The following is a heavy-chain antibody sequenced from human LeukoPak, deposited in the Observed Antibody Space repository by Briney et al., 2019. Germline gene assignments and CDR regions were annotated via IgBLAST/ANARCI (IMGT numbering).Heavy chain of an antibody. CDR1: GYTFTNYG. CDR3: ARVKQLDEDYGDYPHYFDC. V-gene: IGHV1-18*01. D-gene: IGHD4-17*01. J-gene: IGHJ4*02. Sequence: ASVKVSCKASGYTFTNYGISWVRQAPGQGLEWMGWISAYNGNTNYVQKLQGRVTMTTDTSTSTAYMELRSLRSDDTAVYYCARVKQLDEDYGDYPHYFDCWGQGTLVTVSS. CDR2: ISAYNGNT.